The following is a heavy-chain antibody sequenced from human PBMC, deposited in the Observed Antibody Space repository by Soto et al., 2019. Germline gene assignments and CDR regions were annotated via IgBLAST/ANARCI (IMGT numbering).Heavy chain of an antibody. D-gene: IGHD6-13*01. CDR1: GYTFTSYY. Sequence: QVQLVQSGAEVKKPGASVRVSCKASGYTFTSYYIHWVRQAPGHGPEWMGMISPSSGGTDYAQKLQGRVTMTRDTSTSTVYMELSSLRSEDTAVYYCTRSIITTAGTEAFDLWGQGTLVTVSS. J-gene: IGHJ3*01. CDR3: TRSIITTAGTEAFDL. V-gene: IGHV1-46*03. CDR2: ISPSSGGT.